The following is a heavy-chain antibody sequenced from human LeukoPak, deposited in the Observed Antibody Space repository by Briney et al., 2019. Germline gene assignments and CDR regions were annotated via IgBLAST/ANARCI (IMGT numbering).Heavy chain of an antibody. J-gene: IGHJ4*02. CDR2: ISGSGGST. V-gene: IGHV3-23*01. Sequence: PGGSLRLSCAASGFTFSSYAMSWVRQAPGKGLEWVSAISGSGGSTYYADSVKGRFTISRDNSKNTLYLQMNSLRAEDTAVYYCAKELGVPSYYDYVWGSYPFDYWGQGTLDTVSS. CDR3: AKELGVPSYYDYVWGSYPFDY. CDR1: GFTFSSYA. D-gene: IGHD3-16*01.